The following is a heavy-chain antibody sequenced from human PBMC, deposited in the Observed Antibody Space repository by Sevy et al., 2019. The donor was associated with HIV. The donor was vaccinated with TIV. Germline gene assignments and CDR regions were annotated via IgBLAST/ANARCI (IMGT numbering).Heavy chain of an antibody. J-gene: IGHJ4*02. V-gene: IGHV3-11*06. Sequence: GGSLRLSCAASGFTFSDYYMSWIRQAPGKGLEWVSYISSVSSYTNYADSVKGRFTISRDNAKNSLYLQLHSLSAEDTAIYYCARDRRNYGGQYFDYWGQGTPVTVSS. CDR2: ISSVSSYT. D-gene: IGHD4-17*01. CDR3: ARDRRNYGGQYFDY. CDR1: GFTFSDYY.